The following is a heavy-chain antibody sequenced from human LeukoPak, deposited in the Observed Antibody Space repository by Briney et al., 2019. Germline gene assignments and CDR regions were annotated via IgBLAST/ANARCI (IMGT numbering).Heavy chain of an antibody. J-gene: IGHJ3*02. CDR2: ISAYNGNT. Sequence: GASVKVSCKASGYTFTSYGISWVRQAPGQGLEWMGWISAYNGNTNYAQKLQGRVTMTTDTSTSTAYMELRSLRSDDTAVYYCAAPDSSGYASYAFDIWGQGTMVTVSS. D-gene: IGHD3-22*01. CDR1: GYTFTSYG. CDR3: AAPDSSGYASYAFDI. V-gene: IGHV1-18*01.